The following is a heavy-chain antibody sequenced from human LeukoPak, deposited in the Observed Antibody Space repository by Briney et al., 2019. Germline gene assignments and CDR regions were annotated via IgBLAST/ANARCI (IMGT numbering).Heavy chain of an antibody. CDR3: ARDRGLDSSGWYDY. Sequence: SETLSLTCTVSGGSISSYYWSWIRQPPGQGLEGIGYIYYSGSTDYNPSLHTRVTISVDTSKNQFSLKLSSVTAADTAVYYCARDRGLDSSGWYDYWGQGTLVTVSS. J-gene: IGHJ4*02. V-gene: IGHV4-59*01. CDR1: GGSISSYY. D-gene: IGHD6-19*01. CDR2: IYYSGST.